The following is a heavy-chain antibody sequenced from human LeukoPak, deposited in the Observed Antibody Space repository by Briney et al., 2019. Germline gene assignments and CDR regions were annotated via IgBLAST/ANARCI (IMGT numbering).Heavy chain of an antibody. CDR3: STSDDSSGYLTSFDP. Sequence: SQTLSLTCSVSGVSISSGGFYWRWIRQLPGKGLEWIGYIYYTGTTYYNPSLRTRVIISVDTSKNQFSLKVNSVTASDTAVYYCSTSDDSSGYLTSFDPWGQGTLVTVSS. D-gene: IGHD3-22*01. CDR1: GVSISSGGFY. V-gene: IGHV4-31*03. CDR2: IYYTGTT. J-gene: IGHJ5*02.